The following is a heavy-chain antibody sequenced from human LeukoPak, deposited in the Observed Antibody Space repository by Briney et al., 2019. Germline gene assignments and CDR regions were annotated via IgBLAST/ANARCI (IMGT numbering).Heavy chain of an antibody. V-gene: IGHV3-23*01. J-gene: IGHJ4*02. Sequence: HPGGSLRLSCAASGFTFSSYAMSWVRQAPGKGLEWVSAISGSGGSTYYADSVKGRFTISRDNSKNTLYLQMNSLRVEDTAVYYCARDPGIAAAGTVGYFDSWGQGILVTVSS. CDR3: ARDPGIAAAGTVGYFDS. D-gene: IGHD6-13*01. CDR1: GFTFSSYA. CDR2: ISGSGGST.